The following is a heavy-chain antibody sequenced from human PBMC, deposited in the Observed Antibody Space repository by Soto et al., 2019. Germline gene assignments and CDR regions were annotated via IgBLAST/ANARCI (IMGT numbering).Heavy chain of an antibody. V-gene: IGHV5-51*01. CDR3: ASRGSSSSGDYYFDY. CDR2: IYPGDSDT. D-gene: IGHD6-6*01. CDR1: GGRVSRYW. Sequence: SLQSSGEPSGGRVSRYWMFWVRQMHGKGLEWMGIIYPGDSDTKYSPSFQGQVTISAGKSISTAYLQWSSLKASDTAIYYCASRGSSSSGDYYFDYWGQGTLVTVSS. J-gene: IGHJ4*02.